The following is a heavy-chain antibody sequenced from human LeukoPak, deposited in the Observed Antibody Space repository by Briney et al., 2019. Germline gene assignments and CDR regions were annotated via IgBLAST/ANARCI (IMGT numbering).Heavy chain of an antibody. CDR3: ARHDDSVGGRNWFDP. J-gene: IGHJ5*02. Sequence: SETLSLTCTVSGGSISSYYWSWIRQPPGKGLEWIGYIYYSGSTNYNPSLKSRVTISVDTSKNRFSLKLSSVTAADTAVYYCARHDDSVGGRNWFDPWGQGTLVTVSS. D-gene: IGHD3-10*01. CDR1: GGSISSYY. CDR2: IYYSGST. V-gene: IGHV4-59*08.